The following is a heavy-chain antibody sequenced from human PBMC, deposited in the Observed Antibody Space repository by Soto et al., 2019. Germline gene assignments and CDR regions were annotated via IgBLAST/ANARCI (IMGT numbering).Heavy chain of an antibody. V-gene: IGHV5-51*01. CDR1: GYNFATYW. CDR2: IYPHDSDT. Sequence: PGESLKISCKGSGYNFATYWIGWVRQMPGKGLEWMGIIYPHDSDTRYSPSFQGQVTISADKSISTAYLQWSSLKASDTAIYYCARRLDNTLDFWGQGTLVTVS. D-gene: IGHD1-20*01. CDR3: ARRLDNTLDF. J-gene: IGHJ4*02.